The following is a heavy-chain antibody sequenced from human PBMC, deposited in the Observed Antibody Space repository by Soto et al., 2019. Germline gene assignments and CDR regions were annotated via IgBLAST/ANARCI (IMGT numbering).Heavy chain of an antibody. J-gene: IGHJ6*02. Sequence: PGESLKISCKGSGYSFTSYWIGWVRQMPGKGLEWMGIIYPGDSDTRYSPSFQGQVTISADKSISTAYLQWSSLKASDTAMYYCARRIYGSGSYYNPRYYYYGMDVWGQGTTVTVSS. CDR3: ARRIYGSGSYYNPRYYYYGMDV. D-gene: IGHD3-10*01. CDR1: GYSFTSYW. V-gene: IGHV5-51*01. CDR2: IYPGDSDT.